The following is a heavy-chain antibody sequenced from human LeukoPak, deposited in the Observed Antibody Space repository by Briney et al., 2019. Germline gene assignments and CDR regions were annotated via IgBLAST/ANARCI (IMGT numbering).Heavy chain of an antibody. Sequence: SETLSLTCSVSGGSISSYYWSWIRQPPGKGLEWIGYIYYSGNTNYNPSLKSRVTISIDTSKNQFSLKLSSVTAADTAVYYCARDDGEGVDYWGQGTLVTVSS. V-gene: IGHV4-59*01. CDR3: ARDDGEGVDY. CDR2: IYYSGNT. J-gene: IGHJ4*02. CDR1: GGSISSYY. D-gene: IGHD2-21*01.